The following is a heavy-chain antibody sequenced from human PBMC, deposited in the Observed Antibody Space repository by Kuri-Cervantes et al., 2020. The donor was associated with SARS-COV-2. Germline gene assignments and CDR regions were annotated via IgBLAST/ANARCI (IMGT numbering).Heavy chain of an antibody. CDR1: GYSFTSYW. D-gene: IGHD3-10*01. CDR3: ARYIRITMVRGVPPYYYYYYMDV. CDR2: IYPGDSDT. V-gene: IGHV5-51*01. Sequence: GESLKISCKGSGYSFTSYWIGWVRQMPGKGLEWMGIIYPGDSDTRYSPSFQGQVTISADKSISTAYLQWSSLKASDTAMYYCARYIRITMVRGVPPYYYYYYMDVWGKGTTVTVSS. J-gene: IGHJ6*03.